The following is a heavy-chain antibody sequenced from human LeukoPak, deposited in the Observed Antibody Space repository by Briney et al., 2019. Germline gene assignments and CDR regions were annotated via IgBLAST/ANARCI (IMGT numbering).Heavy chain of an antibody. Sequence: PGGSLGLSCAASGFTFSNAWMHWVRQAPGKGLEWVGRIKSKAHGGTTDYAAPVKGRFTISRDDSKNTLYLQMNSLKTEDTAVYYCWDTNWNGDWDYWGQGTLVTVSS. CDR2: IKSKAHGGTT. V-gene: IGHV3-15*01. CDR3: WDTNWNGDWDY. CDR1: GFTFSNAW. D-gene: IGHD1-1*01. J-gene: IGHJ4*02.